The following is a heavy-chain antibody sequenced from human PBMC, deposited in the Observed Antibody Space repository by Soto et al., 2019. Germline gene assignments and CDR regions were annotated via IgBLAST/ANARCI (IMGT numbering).Heavy chain of an antibody. D-gene: IGHD1-26*01. CDR3: TRISLVGATGGRYFDY. CDR1: GFIFSDHY. V-gene: IGHV3-72*01. Sequence: PGGSLRLSCAASGFIFSDHYMDWVRQAPGKGLEWVGRIKNKANSNTTQYAASVKGRFTISRDDSKNSLYLQMNSLKNEDTAVYYCTRISLVGATGGRYFDYWGQGTLVTVSS. J-gene: IGHJ4*02. CDR2: IKNKANSNTT.